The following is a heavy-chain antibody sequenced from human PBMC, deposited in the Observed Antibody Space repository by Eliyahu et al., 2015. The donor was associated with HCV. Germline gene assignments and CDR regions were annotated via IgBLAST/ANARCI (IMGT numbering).Heavy chain of an antibody. CDR1: GGSXXSYY. V-gene: IGHV4-59*01. CDR2: IYXSGST. J-gene: IGHJ6*03. Sequence: QVQLQESGPGLVKPSETLSLTCTVXGGSXXSYYXXWXRPPPGKGLEWVGDIYXSGSTNYNPSLKSRVXISVDTSKNQFSLKLSSVTAADTAVYYCARVGLDSNYYYYMDVWGKGTTVTVSS. D-gene: IGHD4-11*01. CDR3: ARVGLDSNYYYYMDV.